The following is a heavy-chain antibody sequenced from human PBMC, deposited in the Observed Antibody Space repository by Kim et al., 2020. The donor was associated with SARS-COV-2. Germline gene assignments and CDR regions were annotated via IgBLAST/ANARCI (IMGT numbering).Heavy chain of an antibody. D-gene: IGHD3-22*01. CDR2: INPSGGST. Sequence: ASVKVSCKASGYTFTSYYMHWVRQAPGQGLEWMGIINPSGGSTSYAQKFQGRVTMTRDTSTSTVYMELSSLRSEDTAVYYCARDNWYDSSGYYSDLGDYWGQGTLVTVSS. CDR1: GYTFTSYY. V-gene: IGHV1-46*01. J-gene: IGHJ4*02. CDR3: ARDNWYDSSGYYSDLGDY.